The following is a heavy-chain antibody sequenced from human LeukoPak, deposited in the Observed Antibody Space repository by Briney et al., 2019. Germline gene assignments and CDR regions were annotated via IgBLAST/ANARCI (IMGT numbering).Heavy chain of an antibody. CDR1: GGSFSGYY. V-gene: IGHV4-34*01. CDR3: ARLRYSSGRCVDY. CDR2: INHSGST. J-gene: IGHJ4*02. D-gene: IGHD6-19*01. Sequence: SETLSLTCAVYGGSFSGYYWSWIRQPPGKGLEWIGEINHSGSTNYNPSLKSRVTISVDTSKNQFSLKLSSVTAADTAVYYCARLRYSSGRCVDYWGQGPLVTVSS.